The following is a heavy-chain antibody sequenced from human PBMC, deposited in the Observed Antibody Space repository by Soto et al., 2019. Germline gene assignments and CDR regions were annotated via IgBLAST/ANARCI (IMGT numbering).Heavy chain of an antibody. D-gene: IGHD2-15*01. CDR1: GFTFSSYS. Sequence: EVQLVESGGGLVQPGGSLRLSCAASGFTFSSYSMNWVRQDPGKGLERVSYLSSSSRTIYYTDSVKGRFTISRDNAKNSLYLQMNSLRADDTAVYYCARDKGRAPLDYWGQGTLVTVSS. CDR3: ARDKGRAPLDY. J-gene: IGHJ4*02. CDR2: LSSSSRTI. V-gene: IGHV3-48*01.